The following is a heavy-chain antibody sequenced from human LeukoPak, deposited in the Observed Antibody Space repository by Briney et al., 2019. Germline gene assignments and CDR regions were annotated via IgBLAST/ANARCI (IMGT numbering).Heavy chain of an antibody. CDR1: GYTFTNYD. Sequence: ASVKVSCKASGYTFTNYDINWVRQATEQGLEWMGWMNPNSGNTGSAQKFQGRVTMTRNTSISTAYMELNSLISEDTAVYFCARRIASAGTTLGYWGQGTLVTVSS. CDR3: ARRIASAGTTLGY. CDR2: MNPNSGNT. J-gene: IGHJ4*02. V-gene: IGHV1-8*01. D-gene: IGHD6-13*01.